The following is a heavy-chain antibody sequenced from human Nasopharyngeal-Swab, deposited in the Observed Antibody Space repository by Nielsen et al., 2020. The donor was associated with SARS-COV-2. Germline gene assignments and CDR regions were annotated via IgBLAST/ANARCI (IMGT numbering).Heavy chain of an antibody. J-gene: IGHJ6*02. CDR2: IYYSGST. Sequence: SETLSLTSTVSCCSIIRCSYYRGWIRQPPGKGLEWIGSIYYSGSTYYNPSLKSRVTISVDTSKNQFSLKLSSVTAADTAVYYCVGSSWYGDYYYYYGMDVWGQGTTVTVSS. CDR3: VGSSWYGDYYYYYGMDV. D-gene: IGHD6-13*01. CDR1: CCSIIRCSYY. V-gene: IGHV4-39*07.